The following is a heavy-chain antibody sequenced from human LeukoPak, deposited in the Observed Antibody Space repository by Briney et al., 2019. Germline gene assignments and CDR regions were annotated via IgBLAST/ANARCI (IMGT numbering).Heavy chain of an antibody. J-gene: IGHJ5*02. CDR2: IYYSGST. CDR3: ARDPRGGTSRDNWFDP. V-gene: IGHV4-59*01. CDR1: GGSISSYY. D-gene: IGHD1-1*01. Sequence: SETLSLTCTVSGGSISSYYWSWIRQPPGKGLEWIGYIYYSGSTNYNPSLKSRVTISVDTSKNQFSLKLNSVTVADTAVYYCARDPRGGTSRDNWFDPWGQGTLVTVSS.